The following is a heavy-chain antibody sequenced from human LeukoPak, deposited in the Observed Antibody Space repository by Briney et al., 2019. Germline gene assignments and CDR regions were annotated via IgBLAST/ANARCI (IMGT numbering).Heavy chain of an antibody. Sequence: SQTLSLTCTVSGGSISSGGYYWSWIRQHPGKGLEWIGYIYYSGSTYYNPSLKSRVTISVDTSKNQFSLKLSSVTAADTAVYYCAGQVDSSSLGGGYFDYWGQGTLVTVSS. CDR1: GGSISSGGYY. CDR2: IYYSGST. J-gene: IGHJ4*02. CDR3: AGQVDSSSLGGGYFDY. V-gene: IGHV4-31*03. D-gene: IGHD6-13*01.